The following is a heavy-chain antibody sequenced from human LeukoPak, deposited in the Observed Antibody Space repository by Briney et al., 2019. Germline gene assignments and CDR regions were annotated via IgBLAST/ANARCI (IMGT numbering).Heavy chain of an antibody. CDR2: ISSSSSTI. CDR3: ASTEPGNAYYFDY. CDR1: GFTFRSYS. Sequence: PGGSLRLSCAASGFTFRSYSMNWVRQAPGKGLEWVSYISSSSSTIYYAHSVKGRFTISRDNSKNTLYLQMNSLRAEDTAVYYCASTEPGNAYYFDYWGQGTLVTVSS. V-gene: IGHV3-48*01. J-gene: IGHJ4*02.